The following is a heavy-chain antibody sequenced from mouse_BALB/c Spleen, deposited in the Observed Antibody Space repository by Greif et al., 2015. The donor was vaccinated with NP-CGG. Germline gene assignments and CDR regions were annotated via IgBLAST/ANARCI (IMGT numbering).Heavy chain of an antibody. CDR1: GFTFSSYA. CDR2: ISSGGSYT. V-gene: IGHV5-9-3*01. Sequence: EVQLVESGGGLVKPGGSLKLSCAASGFTFSSYAMSWVRQTPEKRLEWVATISSGGSYTYYPDSVKGRFTISRDNAKNTLYLQMSSLRSEDTAMYYCARAYYAMDYWGQGTSVTVSS. CDR3: ARAYYAMDY. J-gene: IGHJ4*01.